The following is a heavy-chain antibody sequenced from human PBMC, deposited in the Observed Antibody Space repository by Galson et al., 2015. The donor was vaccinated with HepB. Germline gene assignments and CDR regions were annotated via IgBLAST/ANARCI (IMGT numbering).Heavy chain of an antibody. Sequence: TLSLTCTVSGGSISSYYWSWIRQPPGKGLEWIGYICYSGSTNYNPSLKSRVTISVDTSKNQFSLKLSSVTAADTAVYYCARRAFYGWFDPWGQGTLVTVSS. CDR2: ICYSGST. J-gene: IGHJ5*02. CDR1: GGSISSYY. D-gene: IGHD3-10*01. V-gene: IGHV4-59*01. CDR3: ARRAFYGWFDP.